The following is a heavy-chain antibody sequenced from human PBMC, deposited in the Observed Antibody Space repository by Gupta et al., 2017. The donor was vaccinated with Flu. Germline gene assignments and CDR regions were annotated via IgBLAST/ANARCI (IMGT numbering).Heavy chain of an antibody. D-gene: IGHD2-15*01. CDR1: FSSYA. CDR3: ARKGGGHCSGGTCYSFDY. Sequence: FSSYAINGVRKAPGQGLEGMGGIIPVFGPTNNAQKFQGRVTITADESTSTAYMELSSLRSEDTAVYYCARKGGGHCSGGTCYSFDYWGQGTLVTVSS. CDR2: IIPVFGPT. V-gene: IGHV1-69*01. J-gene: IGHJ4*02.